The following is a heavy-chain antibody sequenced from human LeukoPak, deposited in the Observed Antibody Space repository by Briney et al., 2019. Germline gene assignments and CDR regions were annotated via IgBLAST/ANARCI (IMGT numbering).Heavy chain of an antibody. CDR2: ISHDGSNK. CDR1: GFTFSSYG. J-gene: IGHJ4*02. CDR3: AREESIAFLDY. D-gene: IGHD6-6*01. V-gene: IGHV3-30*03. Sequence: GGSLRLSCAASGFTFSSYGMHWVRQAPGKGLQWVALISHDGSNKYYADSVRGRFTISRDNSKNTLYLQMNSLRAEDTAVYYCAREESIAFLDYWGQGTLVTVSS.